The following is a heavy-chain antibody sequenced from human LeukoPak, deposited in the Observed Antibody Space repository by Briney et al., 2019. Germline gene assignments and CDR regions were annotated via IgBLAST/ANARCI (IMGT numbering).Heavy chain of an antibody. CDR3: ARGELRLYYYYGMDV. D-gene: IGHD3-16*01. CDR1: GXSFSAYY. CDR2: INHSGST. V-gene: IGHV4-34*01. Sequence: SETLSLTCAVYGXSFSAYYWSWIRQPPGKGLEWIGEINHSGSTNYNPSLKSRVTISVDRSKNQFSLKLRSVTAADTAVYYCARGELRLYYYYGMDVWGQGTTVTVSS. J-gene: IGHJ6*02.